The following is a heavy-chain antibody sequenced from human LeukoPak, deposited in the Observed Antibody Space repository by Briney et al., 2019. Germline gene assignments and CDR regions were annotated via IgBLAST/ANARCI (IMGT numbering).Heavy chain of an antibody. Sequence: GGSLRLSCAASGFTFSSSGMSWVRQAPGMGLEWVSAISGSGGSTYYADSVKGRFTISRDNSKNTLYLQMSGLRADDTAVYYCXXDGTPGDYWGQGTRVTVSS. J-gene: IGHJ4*02. V-gene: IGHV3-23*01. CDR1: GFTFSSSG. D-gene: IGHD5-24*01. CDR2: ISGSGGST. CDR3: XXDGTPGDY.